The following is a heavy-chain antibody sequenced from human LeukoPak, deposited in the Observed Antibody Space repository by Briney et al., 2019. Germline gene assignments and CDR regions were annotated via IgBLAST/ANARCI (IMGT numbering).Heavy chain of an antibody. CDR1: GGSISSYY. CDR3: ARERNDYGDSYYFDY. J-gene: IGHJ4*02. CDR2: IYYSVST. D-gene: IGHD4-17*01. Sequence: PSETLSLTCTVSGGSISSYYMSWIRQPPGKGLEWIGYIYYSVSTNYNPSLKSRVTISVDTSKNQFSLKLSSVTAADTAVYYCARERNDYGDSYYFDYWGQGTLVTVSS. V-gene: IGHV4-59*01.